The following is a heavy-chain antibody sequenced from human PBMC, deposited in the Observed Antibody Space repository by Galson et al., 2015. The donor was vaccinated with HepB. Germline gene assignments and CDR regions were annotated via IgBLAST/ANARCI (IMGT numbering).Heavy chain of an antibody. CDR3: SRGRSASGSLDAFDI. D-gene: IGHD3-10*01. CDR2: IDPGSGGT. CDR1: GYTFTNYQ. V-gene: IGHV1-46*03. Sequence: SVKVSCKASGYTFTNYQMYWVRQAPGQGLEWMGIIDPGSGGTSYAQKFQGRVAMTRDTSTSTIYMELSGLRSEDTAVYYCSRGRSASGSLDAFDIWGQGTMVTVSS. J-gene: IGHJ3*02.